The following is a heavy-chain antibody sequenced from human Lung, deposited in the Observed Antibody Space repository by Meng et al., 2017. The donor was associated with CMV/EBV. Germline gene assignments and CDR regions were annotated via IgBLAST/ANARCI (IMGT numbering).Heavy chain of an antibody. CDR3: AKGTGAAIYYFDY. CDR1: GFTFSSYV. V-gene: IGHV3-23*01. D-gene: IGHD3-9*01. J-gene: IGHJ4*02. CDR2: ISGSDSST. Sequence: GESPKTLRAASGFTFSSYVMTWVRQAPGKGLEWVSSISGSDSSTNYADSGKGRFTISRDNSKNTLYVQMNSLTAEDTAVYYCAKGTGAAIYYFDYWGQGTXVTVSS.